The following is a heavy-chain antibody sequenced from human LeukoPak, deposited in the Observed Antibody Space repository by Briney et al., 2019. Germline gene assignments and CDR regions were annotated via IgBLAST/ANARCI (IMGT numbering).Heavy chain of an antibody. Sequence: GGSLRLSCAAAGFTFSSYAMSWVRQAPGKGLEWVSAISGSGGSTYYADSVKGRFTISRDNSKNTLYLQMNSLRAEDTAVYYCAKGKQQLVRNWFDPWGQGTLVTVSS. CDR3: AKGKQQLVRNWFDP. D-gene: IGHD6-13*01. CDR2: ISGSGGST. V-gene: IGHV3-23*01. J-gene: IGHJ5*02. CDR1: GFTFSSYA.